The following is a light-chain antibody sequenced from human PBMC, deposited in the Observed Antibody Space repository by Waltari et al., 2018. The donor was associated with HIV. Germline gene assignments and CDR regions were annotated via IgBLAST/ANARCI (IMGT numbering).Light chain of an antibody. CDR3: QSYDTSSHVV. J-gene: IGLJ2*01. Sequence: NFMLTQPHSVSESPGMPVTISCPGSSGSIASNYVQWSQQRPGSAPTTVIYEDRQRPSGVPYRFSGSIDSSSNSAYLTISGLKTEDEADYYCQSYDTSSHVVFGGGTKLTVL. CDR2: EDR. V-gene: IGLV6-57*02. CDR1: SGSIASNY.